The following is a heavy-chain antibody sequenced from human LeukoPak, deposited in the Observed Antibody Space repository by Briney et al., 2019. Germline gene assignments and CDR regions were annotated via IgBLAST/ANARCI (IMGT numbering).Heavy chain of an antibody. J-gene: IGHJ4*02. CDR1: GGSFSGYY. CDR2: INHSGST. D-gene: IGHD5-18*01. V-gene: IGHV4-34*01. Sequence: SETLSPTCAVYGGSFSGYYWSWIRQPPGKGLEWIGEINHSGSTNYNPSLKSRVTISVDTSKNQFSLKLSSVTAADTAVYYCARGTYSYGYGYFDYWGQGTLVTVSS. CDR3: ARGTYSYGYGYFDY.